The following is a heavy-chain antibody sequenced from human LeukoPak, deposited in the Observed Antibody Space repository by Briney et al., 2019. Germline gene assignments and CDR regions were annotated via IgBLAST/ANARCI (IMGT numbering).Heavy chain of an antibody. Sequence: SETLSLTCTVSGGSISSYYWSWIRQPPGKGLEWIGDIYYSGSTNYNPSLKSRVTISVDTSKNQFSLKLSSVTAADTAVYYCATQRPYSYGTWGQGTLVTVSS. D-gene: IGHD5-18*01. CDR1: GGSISSYY. J-gene: IGHJ4*02. CDR3: ATQRPYSYGT. CDR2: IYYSGST. V-gene: IGHV4-59*08.